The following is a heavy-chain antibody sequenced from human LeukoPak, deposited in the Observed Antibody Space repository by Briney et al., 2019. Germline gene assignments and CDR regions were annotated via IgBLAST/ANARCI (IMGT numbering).Heavy chain of an antibody. D-gene: IGHD2-15*01. CDR2: LYHTGNA. CDR3: ARSKTVVAATFDY. CDR1: NYSITSVYF. V-gene: IGHV4-38-2*02. J-gene: IGHJ4*02. Sequence: SETLSLTCTVSNYSITSVYFWGWIRQPPGKGLEWIGSLYHTGNAYYNPSLRGRVAMSVDTSKSQFSLNLMSVTAADTAIYYCARSKTVVAATFDYWGQGTLATVSS.